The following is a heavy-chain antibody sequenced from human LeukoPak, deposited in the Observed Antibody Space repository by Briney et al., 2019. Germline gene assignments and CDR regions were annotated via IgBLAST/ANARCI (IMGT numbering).Heavy chain of an antibody. CDR2: ISDSAGST. CDR1: VFTFSNYG. J-gene: IGHJ4*02. D-gene: IGHD6-6*01. V-gene: IGHV3-23*01. Sequence: GGSLRLSCAACVFTFSNYGMNWVRRSPGRGLEGVSSISDSAGSTFYADSVKGRFTISRDNSKNTLYLQMNSLRAGDTAIYYCAKRIQYSSSSAYFDYWGQGTLVTVSS. CDR3: AKRIQYSSSSAYFDY.